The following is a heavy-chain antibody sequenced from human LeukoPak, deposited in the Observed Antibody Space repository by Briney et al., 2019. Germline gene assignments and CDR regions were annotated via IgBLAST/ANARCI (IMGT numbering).Heavy chain of an antibody. J-gene: IGHJ3*02. D-gene: IGHD3-22*01. V-gene: IGHV1-2*02. CDR3: ARVGTMIVVVMDANDAFDI. Sequence: ASVTVSCMASGYTFTGYYMHWVRPAPGQGREGMGWINPNSCGTNYAQKFQGRVTMTRDTSISTAYMELSRLRSDDTAVYYCARVGTMIVVVMDANDAFDIWRQGTMVTVSS. CDR2: INPNSCGT. CDR1: GYTFTGYY.